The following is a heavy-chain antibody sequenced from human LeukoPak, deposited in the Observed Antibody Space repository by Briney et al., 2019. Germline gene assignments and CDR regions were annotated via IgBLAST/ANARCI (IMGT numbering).Heavy chain of an antibody. CDR1: GFMFSSYA. CDR2: ISGSGGST. Sequence: GGSLRLSCAASGFMFSSYAMSWIRQAPGRGLEWVSTISGSGGSTYSPDSVKGRFTISRDNSKNTLYLQMHSLRAEDTAVYYCAKGSKPQEYWYFDLWGRGALVTVSS. D-gene: IGHD3-10*01. CDR3: AKGSKPQEYWYFDL. J-gene: IGHJ2*01. V-gene: IGHV3-23*01.